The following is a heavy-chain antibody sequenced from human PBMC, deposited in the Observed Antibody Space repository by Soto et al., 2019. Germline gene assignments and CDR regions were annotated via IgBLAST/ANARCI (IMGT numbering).Heavy chain of an antibody. D-gene: IGHD6-19*01. V-gene: IGHV3-30-3*01. Sequence: GGSLRLSCAASGFTFSSYAMHWVRQAPGKGLEWVAVISYDGSNKYYADSVKGRFTISRDNSKNTLYLQMNSLRAEDTAVYYCARDKWQWLEPDAFDIWGQGTM. CDR2: ISYDGSNK. CDR3: ARDKWQWLEPDAFDI. J-gene: IGHJ3*02. CDR1: GFTFSSYA.